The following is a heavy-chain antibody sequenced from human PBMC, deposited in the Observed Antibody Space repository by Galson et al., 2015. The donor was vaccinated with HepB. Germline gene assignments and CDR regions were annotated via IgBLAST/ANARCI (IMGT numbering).Heavy chain of an antibody. V-gene: IGHV6-1*01. CDR1: GDSVSSNSAA. CDR2: TYYRSKWYN. J-gene: IGHJ4*02. Sequence: CAISGDSVSSNSAAWNWIRQSPSRGLEWLGRTYYRSKWYNDYAVSVKSRITINPDTSKNQFSLQLNSVTAADTAVYYCARQTIFGVVNHFDYWGQGTLVTVSS. CDR3: ARQTIFGVVNHFDY. D-gene: IGHD3-3*01.